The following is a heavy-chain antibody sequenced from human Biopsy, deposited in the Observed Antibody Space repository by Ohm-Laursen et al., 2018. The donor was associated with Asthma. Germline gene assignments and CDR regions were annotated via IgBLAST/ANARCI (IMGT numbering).Heavy chain of an antibody. Sequence: SLRLSCSAPGFSFSNYGMHWVRQAPGKGPDWVAVISFDGTNRNYTDSVKGRFTISRDKSDNTLYLQMNSLTTEDTAVYHCAKDEQAYYGSDSKYMQPVPLGDWGQGTVVIVSA. CDR1: GFSFSNYG. V-gene: IGHV3-30*18. CDR2: ISFDGTNR. D-gene: IGHD2-21*01. J-gene: IGHJ4*02. CDR3: AKDEQAYYGSDSKYMQPVPLGD.